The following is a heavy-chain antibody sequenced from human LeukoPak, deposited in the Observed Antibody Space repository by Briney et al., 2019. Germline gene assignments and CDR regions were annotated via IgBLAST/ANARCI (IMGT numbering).Heavy chain of an antibody. V-gene: IGHV1-2*02. CDR2: IDPNRGGT. J-gene: IGHJ6*03. CDR3: ARDAKNTYYLDV. Sequence: GASVKVSCKASGYTFSCYYLHWVRQAPGQGLEWMGWIDPNRGGTNYAQKFQGQVTMTRDTSISTAYMELSRLTSDDTAVYSCARDAKNTYYLDVWGKGTTVTVSS. CDR1: GYTFSCYY.